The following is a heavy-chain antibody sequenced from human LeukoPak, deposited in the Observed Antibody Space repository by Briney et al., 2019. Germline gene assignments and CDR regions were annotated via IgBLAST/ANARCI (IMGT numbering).Heavy chain of an antibody. CDR3: AKASNGGYEGLFDY. CDR2: ISGSGGST. D-gene: IGHD5-12*01. J-gene: IGHJ4*02. CDR1: GFTFSSYT. V-gene: IGHV3-23*01. Sequence: GGSLRLSCAASGFTFSSYTMSWVRQAPGKGLEWVSAISGSGGSTYYADSVKGRFTISRDNSKNTLYLQMNSLRAEDTAVYYCAKASNGGYEGLFDYWGQGTLVTVSS.